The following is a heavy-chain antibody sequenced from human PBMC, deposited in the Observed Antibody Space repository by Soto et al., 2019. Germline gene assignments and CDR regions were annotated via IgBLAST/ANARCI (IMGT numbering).Heavy chain of an antibody. V-gene: IGHV1-58*01. CDR3: ATPDYGDYWYFDL. CDR1: GFPFSSSV. CDR2: IVVGSGHT. J-gene: IGHJ2*01. Sequence: QMQLVQSGPEVKKPGTSVKVSCKASGFPFSSSVVQWVRQARGQRLEWIGWIVVGSGHTKYAQKFQERGTITRDMSTSTASMELSSLRSEDTAVYYCATPDYGDYWYFDLWGRGTLVTVSS. D-gene: IGHD4-17*01.